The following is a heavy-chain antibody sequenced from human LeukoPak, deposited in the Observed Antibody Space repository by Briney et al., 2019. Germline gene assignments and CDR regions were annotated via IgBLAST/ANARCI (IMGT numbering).Heavy chain of an antibody. CDR2: IKPDGSEG. CDR3: ARNAYGAQTPSDV. V-gene: IGHV3-7*05. D-gene: IGHD4-17*01. CDR1: GFTFSSSW. Sequence: GGSLRLSCAASGFTFSSSWMTWVRQAPGKGLEWVATIKPDGSEGSYVDSVKGRFTVSRDNAKNSLYLQMNSLRAEDTAVYYCARNAYGAQTPSDVWGQGTTVTVSS. J-gene: IGHJ6*02.